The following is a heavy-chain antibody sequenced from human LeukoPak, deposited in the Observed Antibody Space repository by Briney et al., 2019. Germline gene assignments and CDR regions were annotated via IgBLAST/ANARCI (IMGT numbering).Heavy chain of an antibody. J-gene: IGHJ5*02. CDR1: GYSFTSYD. V-gene: IGHV1-8*01. D-gene: IGHD3-10*01. Sequence: ASVKVSCKASGYSFTSYDINWVRQATGQGLEWMGWMNPNSGNTDYAQKFQGRVTMTRNTSISTAFMELSSLRSEDTAVYYCARLRGVRGATSVRLDPWGQGTLVTVSS. CDR3: ARLRGVRGATSVRLDP. CDR2: MNPNSGNT.